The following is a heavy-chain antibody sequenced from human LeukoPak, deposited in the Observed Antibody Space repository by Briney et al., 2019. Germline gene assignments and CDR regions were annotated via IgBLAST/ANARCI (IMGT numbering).Heavy chain of an antibody. CDR3: AKVATGGSGSPDY. D-gene: IGHD3-10*01. CDR2: ISYDGSNK. Sequence: GGSLRLSCAASGFTFSSYGMHWVRQAPGKGLEWVAVISYDGSNKYYADSVKGRFTISRDNSKNTLYLQMNSLRAEATAVYYCAKVATGGSGSPDYWGQGTLVTVSS. J-gene: IGHJ4*02. V-gene: IGHV3-30*18. CDR1: GFTFSSYG.